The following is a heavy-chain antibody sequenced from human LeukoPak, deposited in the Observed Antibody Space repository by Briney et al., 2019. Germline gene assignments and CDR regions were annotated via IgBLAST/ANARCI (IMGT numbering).Heavy chain of an antibody. J-gene: IGHJ6*03. CDR1: GYTFTGYY. Sequence: ASVTVSCKASGYTFTGYYMHWVRQAPGQGLEWMGIINPSGGSTSYAQKFQGRVTMTRDMSTSTVYMELSSLRSEDTAVYYCARDQAVAAAGAYYYYYYMDVWGKGTTVTVSS. CDR2: INPSGGST. D-gene: IGHD6-13*01. CDR3: ARDQAVAAAGAYYYYYYMDV. V-gene: IGHV1-46*01.